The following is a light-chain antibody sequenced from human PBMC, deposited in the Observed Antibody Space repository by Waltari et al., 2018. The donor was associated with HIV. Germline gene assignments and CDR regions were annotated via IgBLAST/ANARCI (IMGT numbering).Light chain of an antibody. V-gene: IGKV1-9*01. J-gene: IGKJ3*01. CDR1: QGINSN. Sequence: DLQLTQSPSFLSASVGDRVTITCRASQGINSNLAWYQQRPGQVPRLLIFAASTLQRGVPSRFSGSGSGTEFALTIKSLQPEDFATYYRQHLNSYPYFTFGPGTTVDIK. CDR2: AAS. CDR3: QHLNSYPYFT.